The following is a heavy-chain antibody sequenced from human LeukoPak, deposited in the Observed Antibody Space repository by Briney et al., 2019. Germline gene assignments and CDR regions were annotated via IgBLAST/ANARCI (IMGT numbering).Heavy chain of an antibody. D-gene: IGHD3-3*01. CDR3: AREGGRYFWSGYTFDY. CDR1: GYTFTSYG. V-gene: IGHV1-18*01. Sequence: ASVKVSCKASGYTFTSYGISWVRQAPGQGLEWMGWISAYNGNTNYAQKLQGRVTMTTDTSTSTAYMELRSLRSDDTAVYYCAREGGRYFWSGYTFDYWGQGTLVTVSS. CDR2: ISAYNGNT. J-gene: IGHJ4*02.